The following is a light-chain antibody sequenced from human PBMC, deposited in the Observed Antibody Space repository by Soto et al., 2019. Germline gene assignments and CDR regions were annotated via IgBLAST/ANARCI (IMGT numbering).Light chain of an antibody. CDR1: NSDINY. J-gene: IGLJ1*01. Sequence: QSVLSQPASVSGAPGQSITISCTGTNSDINYVSWHQQHPVKAPKLMIYEVTNRPSGVSNRFSGSKSGNTASLTISGLQAEDEADYYCSSSTSSSTFVFGTGTKVTVL. V-gene: IGLV2-14*01. CDR2: EVT. CDR3: SSSTSSSTFV.